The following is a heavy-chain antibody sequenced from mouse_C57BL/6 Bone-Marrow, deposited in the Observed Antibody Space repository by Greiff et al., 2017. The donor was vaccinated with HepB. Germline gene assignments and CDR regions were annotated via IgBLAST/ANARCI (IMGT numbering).Heavy chain of an antibody. CDR3: ARSQGTGFFAY. J-gene: IGHJ3*01. D-gene: IGHD4-1*01. V-gene: IGHV1-50*01. CDR1: GYTFTSYW. CDR2: IDPSDSYT. Sequence: QVQLQQPGAELVKPGASVKLSCKASGYTFTSYWMQWVKQRPGQGLEWIGEIDPSDSYTNYNQKFKGKATLTVDTSSSTAYMQLSSLTSEDSAVEYCARSQGTGFFAYWGQGTLVTVSA.